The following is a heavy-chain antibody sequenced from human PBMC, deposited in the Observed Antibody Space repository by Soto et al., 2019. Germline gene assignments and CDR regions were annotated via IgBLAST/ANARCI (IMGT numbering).Heavy chain of an antibody. Sequence: SETLSLTCAVYGGSFSGYYWSWIRQPPGKGLEWIGEINHSGSTNYNPSLKSRVTISVDTSKNQFSLKLSSVTAADTAVYYCARGKRDSGYCSGGSCYANYYYYYMDVWGKGTTVTVSS. J-gene: IGHJ6*03. CDR2: INHSGST. CDR1: GGSFSGYY. D-gene: IGHD2-15*01. V-gene: IGHV4-34*01. CDR3: ARGKRDSGYCSGGSCYANYYYYYMDV.